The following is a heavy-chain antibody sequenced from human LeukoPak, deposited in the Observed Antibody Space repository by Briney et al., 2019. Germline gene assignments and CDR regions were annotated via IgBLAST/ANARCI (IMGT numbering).Heavy chain of an antibody. Sequence: GGCLRLSCAASGFTFSSYAMSWVRQAPGKGLEWVSAISGSGGSTYYADSVKGRFTISRDNSKSTVYLQMNSLRAEDTAVYYCAKDPSSGRLKYFDNWGQGTLVAVSS. CDR2: ISGSGGST. CDR1: GFTFSSYA. J-gene: IGHJ4*02. CDR3: AKDPSSGRLKYFDN. D-gene: IGHD6-19*01. V-gene: IGHV3-23*01.